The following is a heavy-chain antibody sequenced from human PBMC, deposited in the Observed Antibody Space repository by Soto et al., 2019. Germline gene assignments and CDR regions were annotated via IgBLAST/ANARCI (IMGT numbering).Heavy chain of an antibody. CDR1: GASTTRGDSY. D-gene: IGHD5-18*01. CDR2: IYYSGST. V-gene: IGHV4-30-4*01. J-gene: IGHJ4*02. CDR3: AGLDTAMGLDY. Sequence: QVQLQESGPGLVKPSQTLSLTCTVSGASTTRGDSYWSGIRRPPGKGLEWIGYIYYSGSTYYNPSLKSRVTISVDTSKNQFSLKLSSVTAADTAVYYCAGLDTAMGLDYWGQGTLVTVSS.